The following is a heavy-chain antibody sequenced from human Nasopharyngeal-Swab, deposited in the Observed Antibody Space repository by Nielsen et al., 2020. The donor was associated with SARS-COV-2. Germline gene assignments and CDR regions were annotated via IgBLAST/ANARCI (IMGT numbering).Heavy chain of an antibody. CDR3: ARATTSYSGDYGPLYYYYGMDV. Sequence: SETLSLTCNVSGGSISSHYWSWIRQSPGKGLEWIGYIYYSGSTNYNPSLKSRVTISMATSKDQFSLKLSSVTAADTAVYYCARATTSYSGDYGPLYYYYGMDVWGQGTAVTVSS. CDR1: GGSISSHY. CDR2: IYYSGST. V-gene: IGHV4-59*11. D-gene: IGHD4-17*01. J-gene: IGHJ6*02.